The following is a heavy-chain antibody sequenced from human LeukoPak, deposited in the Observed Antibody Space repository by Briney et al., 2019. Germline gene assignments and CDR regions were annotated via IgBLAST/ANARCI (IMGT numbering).Heavy chain of an antibody. Sequence: SETLSLTCTVSGGSISSGDYYWSWIRQPPGKGLEWIGYIHYSGSTYYNPSLKSRVTISVDTSKNQFSLKLSSVTAADTAVYYCARGYCSSTSCYLFWFDPWGQGTLVTVSS. D-gene: IGHD2-2*01. CDR2: IHYSGST. V-gene: IGHV4-30-4*01. J-gene: IGHJ5*02. CDR1: GGSISSGDYY. CDR3: ARGYCSSTSCYLFWFDP.